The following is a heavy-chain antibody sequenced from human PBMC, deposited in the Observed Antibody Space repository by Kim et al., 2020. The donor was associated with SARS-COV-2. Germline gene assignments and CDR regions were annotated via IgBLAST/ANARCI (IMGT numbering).Heavy chain of an antibody. J-gene: IGHJ6*03. CDR2: IYYSGST. D-gene: IGHD2-15*01. CDR3: ARVFGGWYYYYYMDV. Sequence: SETLSLTCTVSGGSISSYYWSWIRQPPGKGLEWIGYIYYSGSTNYNPSLKSRVTISVDTSKNQFSLKLSSVTAADTAVYYCARVFGGWYYYYYMDVGGKGTTVTVSS. V-gene: IGHV4-59*01. CDR1: GGSISSYY.